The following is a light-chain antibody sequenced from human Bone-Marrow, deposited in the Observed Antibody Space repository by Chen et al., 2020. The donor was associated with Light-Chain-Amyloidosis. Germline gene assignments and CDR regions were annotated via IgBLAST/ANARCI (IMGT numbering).Light chain of an antibody. CDR3: QQSTNWPLT. J-gene: IGKJ4*01. Sequence: DIVMTQSPATLSLSPGERATLSCRASQSVKTDLAWYQQKPGQAPRLLIYDASNRATGIPARFSGSASGTDFILTIRSLEPGDFAVYYCQQSTNWPLTFGGGTKVEIK. V-gene: IGKV3-11*01. CDR2: DAS. CDR1: QSVKTD.